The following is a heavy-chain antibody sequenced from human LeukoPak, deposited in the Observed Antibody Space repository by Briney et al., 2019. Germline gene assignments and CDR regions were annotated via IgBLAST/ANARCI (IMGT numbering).Heavy chain of an antibody. Sequence: PSETLSLTCAVYGGSFSGYYWSWIRQPPGKGLEWIGEINHSGSTNYNPSLKSRVTISVDKSKNQFSLKLSSVTAADTAVYYCARGILEYSSSVDYYYYMDVWGKGTTVTVSS. J-gene: IGHJ6*03. CDR1: GGSFSGYY. V-gene: IGHV4-34*01. CDR3: ARGILEYSSSVDYYYYMDV. CDR2: INHSGST. D-gene: IGHD6-6*01.